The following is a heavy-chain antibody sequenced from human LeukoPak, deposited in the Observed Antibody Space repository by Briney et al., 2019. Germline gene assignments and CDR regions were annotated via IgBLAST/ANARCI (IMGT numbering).Heavy chain of an antibody. D-gene: IGHD3-10*01. CDR2: IYYSGST. V-gene: IGHV4-30-4*01. J-gene: IGHJ6*02. CDR3: ARDAPLYYGSGSYSPTYGMDV. CDR1: GGSISSGDYY. Sequence: PSQTLSLTCTVSGGSISSGDYYWSRTRQPPGKGLEWLGYIYYSGSTYYNPSLKSRVTISVDTSTNQFSLKLSSVTAADTAVYYCARDAPLYYGSGSYSPTYGMDVWGQGTTVTVSS.